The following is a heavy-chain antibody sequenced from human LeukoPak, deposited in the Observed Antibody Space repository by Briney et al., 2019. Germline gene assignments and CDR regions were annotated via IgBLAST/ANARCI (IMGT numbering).Heavy chain of an antibody. D-gene: IGHD1-26*01. CDR1: GFTFSSYA. V-gene: IGHV3-23*01. Sequence: GGSLRLSCAASGFTFSSYAMSWVRQAPGKGLEWVSAISGSGGSTYYADSVKGRFTISRDNSKNTLYLQMNSLRAEDTALYYCASKVGATMKRAFDIWGQGTMVTVSS. J-gene: IGHJ3*02. CDR3: ASKVGATMKRAFDI. CDR2: ISGSGGST.